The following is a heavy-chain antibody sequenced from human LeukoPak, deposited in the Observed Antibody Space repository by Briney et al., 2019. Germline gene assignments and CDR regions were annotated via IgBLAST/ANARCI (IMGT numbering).Heavy chain of an antibody. V-gene: IGHV1-18*01. CDR2: ISTYNNNT. CDR3: ARGDGDYGY. CDR1: GYAFTNYG. Sequence: ASVKVSCKASGYAFTNYGISWVRQAPGQGLEWMGWISTYNNNTDYAQRLQGRVTMTTDTSTSTAYMELRSLRSDDTAVYYCARGDGDYGYWGQGTLVTVSS. D-gene: IGHD4-17*01. J-gene: IGHJ4*02.